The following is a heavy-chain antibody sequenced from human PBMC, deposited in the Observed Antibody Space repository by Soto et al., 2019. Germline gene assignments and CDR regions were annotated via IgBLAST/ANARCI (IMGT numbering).Heavy chain of an antibody. Sequence: EVQLVESGGGLVKPGGSLRLSCAASGFTFSNAWMNWVRQAPGKGLEWVGRIKSKTDGGTTDYAAPVKGRFTISRDDSKNTLYLQMNSLKTEDTAVYYCTTDRVGQNGDYFRDYYYYGMDVWGQGTTVTVSS. CDR3: TTDRVGQNGDYFRDYYYYGMDV. V-gene: IGHV3-15*07. CDR2: IKSKTDGGTT. CDR1: GFTFSNAW. D-gene: IGHD4-17*01. J-gene: IGHJ6*02.